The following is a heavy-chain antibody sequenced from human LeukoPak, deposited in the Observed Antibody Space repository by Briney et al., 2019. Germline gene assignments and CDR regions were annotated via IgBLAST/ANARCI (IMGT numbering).Heavy chain of an antibody. CDR3: ARARPAAPRRDDY. CDR2: ISSSSSTI. CDR1: GFTFSSYS. J-gene: IGHJ4*02. D-gene: IGHD2-2*01. V-gene: IGHV3-48*04. Sequence: GGSLRLSCAASGFTFSSYSMNWVRQAPGKGLEWVSYISSSSSTIYYADSVKGRFTISRDNAKNSLYLQMNSLRAEDTAVYYCARARPAAPRRDDYWGQGTLVTVSS.